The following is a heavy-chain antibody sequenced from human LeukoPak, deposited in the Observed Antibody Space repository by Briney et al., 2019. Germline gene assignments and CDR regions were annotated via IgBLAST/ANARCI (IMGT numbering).Heavy chain of an antibody. CDR3: ARGTYCSSTSCYDAFDI. Sequence: SETLSLTCTVSGVSISSGDYYWRWIRQPPGKGLEWIGYIYYSGSTNYNPSLKSRVTMSVDTSKNQFSLKLSSVTAADTAVYYCARGTYCSSTSCYDAFDIWGQGTMVTVSS. D-gene: IGHD2-2*01. V-gene: IGHV4-61*08. J-gene: IGHJ3*02. CDR2: IYYSGST. CDR1: GVSISSGDYY.